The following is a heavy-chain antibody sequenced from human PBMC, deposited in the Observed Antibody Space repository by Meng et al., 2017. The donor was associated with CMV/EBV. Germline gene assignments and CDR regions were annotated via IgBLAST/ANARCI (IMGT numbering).Heavy chain of an antibody. V-gene: IGHV3-30*04. Sequence: GESLKISCAASGFTFSSYAMHWVRQAPGKGLEWVAVISYDGSNKYYADSVKGRFTISRDNSKNTLYLQMNSLRAEDTAVYYCAKDKSHSVYYYYGMDVWGQGTTVTVSS. CDR1: GFTFSSYA. CDR3: AKDKSHSVYYYYGMDV. J-gene: IGHJ6*02. CDR2: ISYDGSNK. D-gene: IGHD3-10*01.